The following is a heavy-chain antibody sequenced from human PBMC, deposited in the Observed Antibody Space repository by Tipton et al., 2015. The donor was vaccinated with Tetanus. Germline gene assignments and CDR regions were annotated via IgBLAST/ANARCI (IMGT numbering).Heavy chain of an antibody. CDR3: AKMRSFSSTWYFDY. D-gene: IGHD6-13*01. Sequence: SLRLSCAASGFALRTYSMNWVRQAPGKGLEWVSAIGANGRSTYYAGSVKGRFATYRDNSNNTLYLRMNSLRAEDTAVYYCAKMRSFSSTWYFDYWGQGTLVTVSS. CDR1: GFALRTYS. J-gene: IGHJ4*02. V-gene: IGHV3-23*01. CDR2: IGANGRST.